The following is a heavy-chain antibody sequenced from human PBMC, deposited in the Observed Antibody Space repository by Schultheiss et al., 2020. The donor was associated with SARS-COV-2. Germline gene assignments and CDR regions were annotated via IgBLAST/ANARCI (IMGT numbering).Heavy chain of an antibody. Sequence: GESLKISCAASGFTFSSYAMHWVRQAPGKGLEWVAVISYDGSNKYYADSVKGRFTISRDNAKNSLYLQMNSLKTEDTAVYYCAKDEDSSSWYVYFQHWGQGTLVTVSS. D-gene: IGHD6-13*01. CDR3: AKDEDSSSWYVYFQH. J-gene: IGHJ1*01. CDR1: GFTFSSYA. V-gene: IGHV3-30-3*01. CDR2: ISYDGSNK.